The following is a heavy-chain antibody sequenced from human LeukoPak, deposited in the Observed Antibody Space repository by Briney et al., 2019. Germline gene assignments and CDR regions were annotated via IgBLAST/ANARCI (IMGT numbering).Heavy chain of an antibody. CDR1: GFTFSSYA. CDR3: ARSRGYGYKTSTDY. Sequence: GGSLRLSCAASGFTFSSYAMHWVRQAPGKGLEWVAVISYDGSNKYYADSVKGRFTISRDNSKNTLYLQMNSLRAEDTAVYYCARSRGYGYKTSTDYWGQGTLVTVSS. CDR2: ISYDGSNK. J-gene: IGHJ4*02. V-gene: IGHV3-30-3*01. D-gene: IGHD5-18*01.